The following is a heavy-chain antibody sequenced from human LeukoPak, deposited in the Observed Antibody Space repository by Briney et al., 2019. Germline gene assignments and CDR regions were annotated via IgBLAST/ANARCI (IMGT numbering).Heavy chain of an antibody. CDR3: ATDRGWRTSGYYLYYFEY. J-gene: IGHJ4*02. CDR2: ISGSSGII. CDR1: GFTFNTYT. Sequence: GGSLRLSCAASGFTFNTYTMNWVRQAPGKGLEWVSYISGSSGIIDYADSVRGRFTISRDNTKNSLYLQMSSLRAEDTAVYCATDRGWRTSGYYLYYFEYWGQGTLVTFSS. D-gene: IGHD3-3*01. V-gene: IGHV3-48*04.